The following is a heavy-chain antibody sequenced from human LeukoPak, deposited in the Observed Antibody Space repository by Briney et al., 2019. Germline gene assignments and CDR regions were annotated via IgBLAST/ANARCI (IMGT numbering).Heavy chain of an antibody. Sequence: GGSLRLSCAASGFTFSDHYMDWVRQAPGKGLEWVADIKHDGSEKYYVDSVKGRFTISRDNVKNSLFLQMNSLRAEDTAVYYCARHASGSCEYWGQGTLVTVSS. V-gene: IGHV3-7*03. CDR2: IKHDGSEK. J-gene: IGHJ4*02. D-gene: IGHD3-10*01. CDR1: GFTFSDHY. CDR3: ARHASGSCEY.